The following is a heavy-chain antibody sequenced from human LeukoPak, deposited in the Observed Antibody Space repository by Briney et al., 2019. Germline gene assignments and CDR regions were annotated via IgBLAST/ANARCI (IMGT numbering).Heavy chain of an antibody. CDR3: AREGDDILTGYSFDAFDV. V-gene: IGHV4-4*07. CDR2: MYISGST. D-gene: IGHD3-9*01. Sequence: PSETLSLTCTVSGGSISSYYWSWIRQPAGKGLEWIGRMYISGSTNYNPSLKSRVTMSVDMSKNQFSLKLNSVTAADTAVYYCAREGDDILTGYSFDAFDVWGQGTMVTVSS. J-gene: IGHJ3*01. CDR1: GGSISSYY.